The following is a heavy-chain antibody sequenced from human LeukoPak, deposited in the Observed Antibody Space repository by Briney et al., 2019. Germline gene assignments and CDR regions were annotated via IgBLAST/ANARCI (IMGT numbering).Heavy chain of an antibody. CDR1: GFTFSSYN. Sequence: PGGSLRLSCAASGFTFSSYNMNWVRQAPGKGLEWVAFTRLDGSNTSNADSVKGRFIISRDNSKNTLYLQMNSLRVEDTAVYYCAKDRRGFSGYGIHYWGQGILVTVSS. V-gene: IGHV3-30*02. D-gene: IGHD5-12*01. CDR3: AKDRRGFSGYGIHY. J-gene: IGHJ4*02. CDR2: TRLDGSNT.